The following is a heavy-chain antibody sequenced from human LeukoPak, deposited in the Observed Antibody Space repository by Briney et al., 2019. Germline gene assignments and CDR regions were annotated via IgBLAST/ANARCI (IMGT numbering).Heavy chain of an antibody. J-gene: IGHJ4*02. CDR1: GFTFSSYA. D-gene: IGHD6-19*01. V-gene: IGHV3-64*01. CDR2: ISSNGGST. CDR3: ARGKGIAVALLLDY. Sequence: SGGSLRLSCAASGFTFSSYAMHWVRQAPGKGLEYVSAISSNGGSTYYANSVKGRFTISRDNSKNTLYLQMGSLRAEDMAVYYCARGKGIAVALLLDYWGQGTLVTVSS.